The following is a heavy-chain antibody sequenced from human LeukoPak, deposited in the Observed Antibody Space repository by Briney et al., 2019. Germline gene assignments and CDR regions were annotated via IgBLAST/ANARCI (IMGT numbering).Heavy chain of an antibody. J-gene: IGHJ4*02. CDR2: ISAYNGNT. V-gene: IGHV1-18*01. CDR3: ARETWIQLRPHYFDY. Sequence: GASVKVSCKASGYTFTSYGISWVRQAPGQGLEWMGWISAYNGNTNYAQKLQGRVTMTTDTSTSTAYMELRSLRSDDTAVYYCARETWIQLRPHYFDYWGQGTLVTVSS. CDR1: GYTFTSYG. D-gene: IGHD5-18*01.